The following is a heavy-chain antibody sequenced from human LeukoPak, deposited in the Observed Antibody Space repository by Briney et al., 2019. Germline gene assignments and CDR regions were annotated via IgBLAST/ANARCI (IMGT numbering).Heavy chain of an antibody. CDR1: GGSITSNSYY. CDR2: IYYSGST. J-gene: IGHJ4*02. D-gene: IGHD6-6*01. CDR3: ARQEDFYSSSPVDY. Sequence: SETLSLTCTASGGSITSNSYYWGWIRQPPGKGLAWIGNIYYSGSTYYNPSLKSRVTISVDTSKNQFSLRLNSVTAADTAIYYCARQEDFYSSSPVDYWGQGTLVTVSS. V-gene: IGHV4-39*01.